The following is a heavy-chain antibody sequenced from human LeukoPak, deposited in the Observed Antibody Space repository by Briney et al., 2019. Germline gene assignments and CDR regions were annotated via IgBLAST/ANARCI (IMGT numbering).Heavy chain of an antibody. J-gene: IGHJ4*02. V-gene: IGHV3-64*01. CDR1: GFTFGSYL. CDR3: ARGQGYCSPTTCFYFDY. D-gene: IGHD2-2*01. CDR2: INTNGGTT. Sequence: GGSLRLSCVASGFTFGSYLMQWVRQAPGKGLEFVSAINTNGGTTYYANSVKGRFTISRDNSKNTLYLQMGSLSAEDMAVYYCARGQGYCSPTTCFYFDYWARESWSPSPQ.